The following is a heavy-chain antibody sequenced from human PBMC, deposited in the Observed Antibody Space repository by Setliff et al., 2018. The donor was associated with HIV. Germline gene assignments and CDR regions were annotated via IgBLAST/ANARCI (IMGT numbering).Heavy chain of an antibody. CDR2: INHSGST. CDR3: ARKVGGDFDY. V-gene: IGHV4-34*01. J-gene: IGHJ4*02. Sequence: SETLSLTCAVYGGSLSGSYWNWIRQPPGKGLECIGEINHSGSTNYNPSLKSRVTISVDTSKHQFSLKLNSMTAADTAVYFCARKVGGDFDYWGQGTLVTVSS. D-gene: IGHD2-2*01. CDR1: GGSLSGSY.